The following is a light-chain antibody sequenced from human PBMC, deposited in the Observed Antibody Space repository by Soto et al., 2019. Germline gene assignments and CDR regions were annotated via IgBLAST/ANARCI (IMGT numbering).Light chain of an antibody. CDR2: KAS. V-gene: IGKV2-30*01. J-gene: IGKJ5*01. CDR3: MQGTRRIT. CDR1: QSLVYSDGNTY. Sequence: DVLLPPSPRSLSAALGPPACMSCTSRQSLVYSDGNTYLNWFQQRPGQSPRSLVYKASNRDSGVPDRFSGSGSGTDFTLKISRVEAEDVGIYYCMQGTRRITVGQGTRLEIK.